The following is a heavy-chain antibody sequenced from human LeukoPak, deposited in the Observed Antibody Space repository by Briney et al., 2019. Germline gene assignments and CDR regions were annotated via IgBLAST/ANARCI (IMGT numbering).Heavy chain of an antibody. CDR3: AGYSSSWYKAFDI. CDR2: IYYSGST. CDR1: GGSISSYY. V-gene: IGHV4-59*01. J-gene: IGHJ3*02. D-gene: IGHD6-13*01. Sequence: SETLSLTCTVSGGSISSYYWSWIRQPPGKGLEWIGYIYYSGSTNYNPSLKSRVTISVDTSKNQFSLKLSSVTAADTAVYYCAGYSSSWYKAFDIWGQGTMVTVSS.